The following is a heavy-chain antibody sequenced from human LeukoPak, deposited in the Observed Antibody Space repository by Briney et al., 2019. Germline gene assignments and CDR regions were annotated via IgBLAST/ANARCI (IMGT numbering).Heavy chain of an antibody. Sequence: SETLSLTCTVSGGSISSYYWSWIRQPPGKGLEWIGYIYYSGSTNYNPSLKSRVTISVDTSKNQFSLKLSSVTAADTAVYYCARLEREGQPYCSSTSCYNEPWGQGTLVTVSS. CDR2: IYYSGST. CDR1: GGSISSYY. V-gene: IGHV4-59*01. D-gene: IGHD2-2*02. CDR3: ARLEREGQPYCSSTSCYNEP. J-gene: IGHJ5*02.